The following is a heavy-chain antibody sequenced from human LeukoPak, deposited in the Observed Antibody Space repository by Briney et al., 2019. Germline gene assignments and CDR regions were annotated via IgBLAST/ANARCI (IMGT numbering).Heavy chain of an antibody. Sequence: GGSLRLSCAASGFTFDDYGMSWVRQAPGKGLEWVSGINWNGGSTGYADSVKGRFTISRDNAKNSLYLQMNSLRAEDTAVYYCARDDTQLWLGAFDIWGQGTMVTVSS. CDR2: INWNGGST. CDR1: GFTFDDYG. J-gene: IGHJ3*02. D-gene: IGHD5-18*01. CDR3: ARDDTQLWLGAFDI. V-gene: IGHV3-20*04.